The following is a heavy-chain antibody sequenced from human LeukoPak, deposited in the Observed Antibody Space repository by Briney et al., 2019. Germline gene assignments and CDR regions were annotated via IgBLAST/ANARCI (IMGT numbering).Heavy chain of an antibody. CDR2: IKQDGSEK. Sequence: GGSLRLSCAVSGFTFSSYWMSWVRQAPGKGLEWVANIKQDGSEKYYVDSVKGRFTISRDNAKNSLYLQMNSLRAEDTAVYYCASEDTGWGQGTLVTVSS. D-gene: IGHD4-17*01. V-gene: IGHV3-7*01. CDR3: ASEDTG. J-gene: IGHJ4*02. CDR1: GFTFSSYW.